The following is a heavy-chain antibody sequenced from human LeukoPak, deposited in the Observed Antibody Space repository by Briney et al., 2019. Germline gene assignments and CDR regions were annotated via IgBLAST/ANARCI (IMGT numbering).Heavy chain of an antibody. CDR3: AKGTGGYSSGGYFDY. V-gene: IGHV3-9*03. D-gene: IGHD6-19*01. Sequence: PGRSLRLSCAASGFTFDDCAMHWVRQAPGKGLEWVSGISWNSGSIGYADSVKGRFTISRDNAKSSLYLQMNSLRAEDMALYYCAKGTGGYSSGGYFDYWGQGTLVTVSS. J-gene: IGHJ4*02. CDR1: GFTFDDCA. CDR2: ISWNSGSI.